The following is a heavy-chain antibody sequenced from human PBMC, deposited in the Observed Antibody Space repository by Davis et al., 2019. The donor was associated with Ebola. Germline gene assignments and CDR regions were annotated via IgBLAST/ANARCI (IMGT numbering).Heavy chain of an antibody. J-gene: IGHJ4*02. D-gene: IGHD3-22*01. CDR3: TREVELHYYDSSGYYSGY. V-gene: IGHV3-73*01. CDR2: IRSKANSYAT. CDR1: GFTFSGSA. Sequence: ESLKISCAASGFTFSGSAMHWVRQASGKGLEWVGRIRSKANSYATAYAASVKGRFTISRDDSKNTAYLQMNSLKTEDTAVYYCTREVELHYYDSSGYYSGYWGQGTLVTVSS.